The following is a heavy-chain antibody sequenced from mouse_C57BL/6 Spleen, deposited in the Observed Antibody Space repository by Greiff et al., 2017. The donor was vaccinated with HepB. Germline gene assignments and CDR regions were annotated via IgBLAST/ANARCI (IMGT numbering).Heavy chain of an antibody. D-gene: IGHD4-1*01. J-gene: IGHJ2*01. CDR2: IWSGGST. V-gene: IGHV2-2*01. CDR3: ARGSNWDYFDF. CDR1: GFSLTSYG. Sequence: VQLQQSRPGLVQPSQSLSITCTVSGFSLTSYGVHWVRQSPGKGLEWLGVIWSGGSTDYNAAFISRLSISKDNSTSQVFFKMHRLQADDTDIYYCARGSNWDYFDFLGQGTTRTVSS.